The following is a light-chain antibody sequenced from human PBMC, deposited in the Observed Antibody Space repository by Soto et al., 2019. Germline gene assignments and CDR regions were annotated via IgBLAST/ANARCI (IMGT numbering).Light chain of an antibody. CDR2: EVS. V-gene: IGLV2-14*01. J-gene: IGLJ1*01. Sequence: QSVLTQPASVSGSPGQSITMSCTGTSSDVGSYDFVSWYQQHPGKAPKLLIYEVSNRPSGVSARFSGSKSDNTASLTISGLQAADEADYFCSSYSSSTVRYVFGSGTKPPS. CDR3: SSYSSSTVRYV. CDR1: SSDVGSYDF.